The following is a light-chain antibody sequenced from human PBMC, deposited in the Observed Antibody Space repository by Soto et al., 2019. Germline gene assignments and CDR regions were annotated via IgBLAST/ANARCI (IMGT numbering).Light chain of an antibody. J-gene: IGKJ1*01. Sequence: EIVMTQSPATLSVSPGERATLSCRASQSVSSSLAWYQQKPGQAPRLLIYGASTRATGIPARFSGSGSGTEFPLTISRLQSEDFAVYYCQQYNNWWTFGQGTKVEVK. CDR1: QSVSSS. CDR2: GAS. V-gene: IGKV3-15*01. CDR3: QQYNNWWT.